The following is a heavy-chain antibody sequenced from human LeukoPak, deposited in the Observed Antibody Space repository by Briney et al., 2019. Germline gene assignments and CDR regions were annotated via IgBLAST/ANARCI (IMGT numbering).Heavy chain of an antibody. CDR2: INPNSGGT. V-gene: IGHV1-2*02. Sequence: ASVKVSCKASGYTFTGYYMHWVRQAPGQGLEWMGWINPNSGGTNYAQKFQGRVTMTRNTSISTAYMELSSLRSDDTAVFYCVRGKYQLPQWGQGTLVTVSS. CDR3: VRGKYQLPQ. CDR1: GYTFTGYY. J-gene: IGHJ4*02. D-gene: IGHD2-2*01.